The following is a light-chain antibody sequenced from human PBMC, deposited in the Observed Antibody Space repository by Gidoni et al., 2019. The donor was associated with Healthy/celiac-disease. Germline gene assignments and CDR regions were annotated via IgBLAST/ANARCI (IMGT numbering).Light chain of an antibody. CDR3: QQYNNWPPNT. Sequence: EIVMTQSPATLSVSPGERATLSCRASQSVNSNLAWYQQKPGQAPRLLIYGASTRATGIPARFSGSGSGTEFTLTISSLQSEDFAVYYCQQYNNWPPNTLGQGTKLEIK. CDR2: GAS. J-gene: IGKJ2*01. CDR1: QSVNSN. V-gene: IGKV3-15*01.